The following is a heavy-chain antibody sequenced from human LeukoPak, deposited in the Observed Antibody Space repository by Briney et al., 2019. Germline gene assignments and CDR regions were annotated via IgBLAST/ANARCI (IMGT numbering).Heavy chain of an antibody. V-gene: IGHV4-34*01. D-gene: IGHD5-18*01. Sequence: SETLSLTCAVYGGSFSGYYWSWIRQPPGKGLEWIGEINHSGSTNYNPSLKSRVTISVDTSKNQFSLKLSSVTAADTAVYYCAWGYNYGYDYWGQGTLVTVSS. J-gene: IGHJ4*02. CDR2: INHSGST. CDR3: AWGYNYGYDY. CDR1: GGSFSGYY.